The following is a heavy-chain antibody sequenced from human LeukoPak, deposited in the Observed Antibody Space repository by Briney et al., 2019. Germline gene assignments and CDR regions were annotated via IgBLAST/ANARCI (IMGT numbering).Heavy chain of an antibody. D-gene: IGHD3-16*02. CDR3: ATTFGGVRLGGLSSYY. Sequence: GGSLRLSCAASGFTFSSYAMSWVRQAPGKGLEWVSAISGSGGSTYYADSVKGRFTISSDNSKNTLYLQMNSLRAEDTAVYYCATTFGGVRLGGLSSYYWGQGTLVTVSS. J-gene: IGHJ4*02. CDR1: GFTFSSYA. CDR2: ISGSGGST. V-gene: IGHV3-23*01.